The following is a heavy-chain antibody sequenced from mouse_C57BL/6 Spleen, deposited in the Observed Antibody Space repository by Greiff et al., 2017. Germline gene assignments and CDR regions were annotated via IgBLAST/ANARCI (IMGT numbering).Heavy chain of an antibody. J-gene: IGHJ1*03. CDR1: GYTFTSYW. D-gene: IGHD1-1*01. CDR3: ARKSYYGSSPYRYFDV. CDR2: IDPSDSYT. V-gene: IGHV1-69*01. Sequence: QVQLQQSGAELVMPGASVKLSCKASGYTFTSYWMHWVKQRPGQGLEWIGGIDPSDSYTNYNQKVKGKSTLTVDKSSSTAYMQLSSLTSEDSAVYYCARKSYYGSSPYRYFDVWGTGTTVTVSS.